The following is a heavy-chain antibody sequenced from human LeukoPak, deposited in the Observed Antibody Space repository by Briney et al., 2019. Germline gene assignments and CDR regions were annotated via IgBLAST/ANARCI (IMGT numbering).Heavy chain of an antibody. CDR2: INPNSGGT. Sequence: ASVKVSCKASGYTFTGYYMHWVRQAPGQGLEWMGWINPNSGGTNYAQKFQGRVTMTRDTSISTACMELSRLRSDDTAVYYCARYDSSGYYYFYFDYWGQGTLVTVSS. V-gene: IGHV1-2*02. D-gene: IGHD3-22*01. J-gene: IGHJ4*02. CDR3: ARYDSSGYYYFYFDY. CDR1: GYTFTGYY.